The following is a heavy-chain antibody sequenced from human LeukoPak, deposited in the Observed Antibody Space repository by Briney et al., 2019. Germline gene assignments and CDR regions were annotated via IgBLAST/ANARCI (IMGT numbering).Heavy chain of an antibody. CDR1: GASFCGYH. Sequence: SETLSLTCALDGASFCGYHWTWIRQTPEKGREWIGEISQSGGTNYNPSLKSRVTISAATSANQFSLKLSYVTAADTAVYFCARGGRVLLGTNWFDPWGQGTLVIVSS. V-gene: IGHV4-34*01. J-gene: IGHJ5*02. D-gene: IGHD3-16*01. CDR2: ISQSGGT. CDR3: ARGGRVLLGTNWFDP.